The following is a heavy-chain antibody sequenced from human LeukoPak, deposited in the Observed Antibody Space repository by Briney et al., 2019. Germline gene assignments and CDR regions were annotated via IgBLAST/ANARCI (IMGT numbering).Heavy chain of an antibody. Sequence: GGSLRLSCAASGFTFDDYGMSWVRQAPGKGLELVSGINWNGGSTGYADSVKGRFTISRDNAKKSLYLQMNSLRAEDTALYYCARGNYYYDSSGYHSLDYWGQGTLVTVSS. CDR2: INWNGGST. D-gene: IGHD3-22*01. CDR1: GFTFDDYG. J-gene: IGHJ4*02. CDR3: ARGNYYYDSSGYHSLDY. V-gene: IGHV3-20*04.